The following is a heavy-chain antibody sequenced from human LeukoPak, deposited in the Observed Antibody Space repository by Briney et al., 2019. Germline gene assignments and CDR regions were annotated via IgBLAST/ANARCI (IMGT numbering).Heavy chain of an antibody. Sequence: SETLSLTCTVSGGSISGYYWSWIRQPPGKGLEWIGYFYYSGSTNYSPSLKSRVTISVDTSRNQFSLKLSSVTAADTAVYFCARGSGWYYYWGQGTLVTVSS. CDR3: ARGSGWYYY. D-gene: IGHD6-19*01. J-gene: IGHJ4*02. CDR2: FYYSGST. CDR1: GGSISGYY. V-gene: IGHV4-59*01.